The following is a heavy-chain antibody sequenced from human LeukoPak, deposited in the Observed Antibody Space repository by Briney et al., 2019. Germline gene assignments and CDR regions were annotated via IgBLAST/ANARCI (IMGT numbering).Heavy chain of an antibody. CDR2: IYYSEST. CDR3: AGLGYCTNGVCKTDY. J-gene: IGHJ4*02. V-gene: IGHV4-39*01. CDR1: GGSISSSSYY. D-gene: IGHD2-8*01. Sequence: PSETLSLTCTVSGGSISSSSYYWGWIRQPPGTGLEWIGSIYYSESTYYNPSLKSRVTISVDTSKNQFSLKLSSVTAADTAVYYCAGLGYCTNGVCKTDYWGQGTLVTVSS.